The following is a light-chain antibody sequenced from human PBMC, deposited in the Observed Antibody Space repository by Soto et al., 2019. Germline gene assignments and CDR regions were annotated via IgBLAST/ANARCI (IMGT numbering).Light chain of an antibody. CDR3: QAYDYSLTAFV. V-gene: IGLV1-40*01. CDR2: GNR. Sequence: QSALTQPPSVSGAPGQRVTISCTGNNSNLGAGYDVHWYQQLPGAAPKLVIFGNRNRPSGVPERFSGSKSGTSASLAITGLQAEAEADYYCQAYDYSLTAFVFGGGTKVTVL. CDR1: NSNLGAGYD. J-gene: IGLJ3*02.